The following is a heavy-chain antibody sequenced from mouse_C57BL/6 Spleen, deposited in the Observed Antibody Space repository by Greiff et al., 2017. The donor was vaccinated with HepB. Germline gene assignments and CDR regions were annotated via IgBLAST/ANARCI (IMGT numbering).Heavy chain of an antibody. Sequence: VQLQQSGPELVKPGASVKISCKASGYAFSSSWMNWVKQRPGKGLEWIGRIYPGDGDTNYNGKFKGKATLTADKSSSTAYMQLSSLTSEDSAVYFCARREGTWGYFDGWGTGTTVTVSS. D-gene: IGHD3-3*01. V-gene: IGHV1-82*01. CDR3: ARREGTWGYFDG. CDR2: IYPGDGDT. J-gene: IGHJ1*03. CDR1: GYAFSSSW.